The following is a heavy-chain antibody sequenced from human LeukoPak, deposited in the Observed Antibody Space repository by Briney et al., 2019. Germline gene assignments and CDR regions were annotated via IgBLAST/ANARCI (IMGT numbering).Heavy chain of an antibody. J-gene: IGHJ5*02. V-gene: IGHV1-18*01. D-gene: IGHD5/OR15-5a*01. CDR1: GYTFSNYG. CDR2: VSGHNGNP. Sequence: VASVKVSCKASGYTFSNYGINWVRQAPGQGLEWMGWVSGHNGNPNYAQKFRDRVSMTTDTSTSTAYMELRSLRSDDTAVYYCARERIEVSVGWFDPWGQGTLVTVSS. CDR3: ARERIEVSVGWFDP.